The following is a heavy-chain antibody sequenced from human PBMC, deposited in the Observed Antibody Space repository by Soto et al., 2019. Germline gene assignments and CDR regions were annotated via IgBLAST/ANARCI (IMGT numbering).Heavy chain of an antibody. CDR1: GYTLTELS. CDR2: FDPEDGET. V-gene: IGHV1-24*01. J-gene: IGHJ6*03. CDR3: ATPLPPRDYYYMDV. Sequence: GASVKVCCKVSGYTLTELSMHWARQAPGKGLEWMGGFDPEDGETIYAQKFQGRVTMTEDTSTDTAYMELSSLRSEDTAVYYCATPLPPRDYYYMDVWGKGTTVTVSS.